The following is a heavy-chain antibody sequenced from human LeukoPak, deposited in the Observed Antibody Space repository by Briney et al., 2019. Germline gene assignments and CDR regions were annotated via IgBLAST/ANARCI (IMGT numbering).Heavy chain of an antibody. CDR3: ARSNIVVGEIDY. V-gene: IGHV1-69*02. CDR1: EGTSSSKP. J-gene: IGHJ4*02. Sequence: SVKFSSRAPEGTSSSKPFSGLGRALGQGLGGMGRIIPILGIANYAQKFQGRVTITADKSTSTAYMELSSLRSEDTAVYYCARSNIVVGEIDYWGQGTLVTVSS. D-gene: IGHD2-2*01. CDR2: IIPILGIA.